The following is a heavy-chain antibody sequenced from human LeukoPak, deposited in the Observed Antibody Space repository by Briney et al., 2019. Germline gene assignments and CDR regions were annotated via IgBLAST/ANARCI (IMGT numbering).Heavy chain of an antibody. CDR3: ARDRYCSGGSCYSANYYYYYMDV. J-gene: IGHJ6*03. CDR1: GGSISSYY. CDR2: IYTSGST. V-gene: IGHV4-4*07. D-gene: IGHD2-15*01. Sequence: SETLSLTCTVSGGSISSYYWSWIRQPAGKGLEWIGRIYTSGSTNCNPSLKSRVTMSVDTSKNQFSLKLSSVTAADTAVYYCARDRYCSGGSCYSANYYYYYMDVWGKGTTVTISS.